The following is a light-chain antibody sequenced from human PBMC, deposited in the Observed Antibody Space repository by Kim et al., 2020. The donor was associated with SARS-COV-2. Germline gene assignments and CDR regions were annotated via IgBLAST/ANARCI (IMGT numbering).Light chain of an antibody. J-gene: IGLJ3*02. V-gene: IGLV2-14*03. Sequence: GQWFTNSCTGSNSDIGGYNYVSWYQQHPGKAPKLIIYDVTKRPSGVSDRFSGSKSGNTASLIISGLQADDEADYYCSSYTSSKTWVFGGGTQLTVL. CDR3: SSYTSSKTWV. CDR2: DVT. CDR1: NSDIGGYNY.